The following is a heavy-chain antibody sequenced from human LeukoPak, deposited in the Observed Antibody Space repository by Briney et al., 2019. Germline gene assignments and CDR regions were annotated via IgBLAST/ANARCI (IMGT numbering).Heavy chain of an antibody. J-gene: IGHJ4*02. CDR2: ISGNSGAT. CDR1: GFTFSSYP. D-gene: IGHD4-11*01. Sequence: GGSLRLSCATSGFTFSSYPMSWVRQAPGRGLEWVSVISGNSGATYYADSVKGRFTISRDNAKTTVYLQMNNLRGEDTALYYCSKAGDTNYYRHGDYWGQGTLVTVSS. CDR3: SKAGDTNYYRHGDY. V-gene: IGHV3-23*01.